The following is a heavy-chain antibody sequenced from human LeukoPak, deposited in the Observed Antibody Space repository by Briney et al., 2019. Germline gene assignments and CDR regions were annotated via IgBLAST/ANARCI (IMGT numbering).Heavy chain of an antibody. Sequence: GGSLRLSCAASGFTFSTYGMYWVRQAPGKGLEYVSSIRSNGNTYYANSVKGRFTISRDNPKNTLYLQMGSLRDEDLAVYYCARARLAAKSGYMDVWGTGTTVTISS. D-gene: IGHD2-15*01. CDR2: IRSNGNT. CDR1: GFTFSTYG. V-gene: IGHV3-64*01. J-gene: IGHJ6*03. CDR3: ARARLAAKSGYMDV.